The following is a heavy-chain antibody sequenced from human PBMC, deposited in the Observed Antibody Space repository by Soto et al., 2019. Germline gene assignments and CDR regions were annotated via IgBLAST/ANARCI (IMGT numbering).Heavy chain of an antibody. CDR1: GGTFSSYA. CDR2: IIPIFGTA. J-gene: IGHJ3*02. Sequence: SVKVSCKASGGTFSSYAISWVRQAPGQGLEWMGGIIPIFGTANYAQKFQGRVTITADKSTSTAYMELSSLRSEDTAVYYCARXTDYYDSYAFXIWGQGTMVXVSS. D-gene: IGHD3-22*01. V-gene: IGHV1-69*06. CDR3: ARXTDYYDSYAFXI.